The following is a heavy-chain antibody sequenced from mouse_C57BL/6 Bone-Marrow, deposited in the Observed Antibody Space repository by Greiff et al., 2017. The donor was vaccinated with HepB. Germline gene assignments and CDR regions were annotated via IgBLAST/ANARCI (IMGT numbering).Heavy chain of an antibody. Sequence: VQLQPSGAELVRPGASVTLSCKASGSTFTDYEMHWVKQTPVHGLEWIGAIDPETGGTAYNQKFKGKAILTADKSSSTAYMELRSLTSEDSAVYYCTRRKLRSAWFAYWGQGTLVTVSA. D-gene: IGHD1-1*01. CDR3: TRRKLRSAWFAY. CDR2: IDPETGGT. CDR1: GSTFTDYE. V-gene: IGHV1-15*01. J-gene: IGHJ3*01.